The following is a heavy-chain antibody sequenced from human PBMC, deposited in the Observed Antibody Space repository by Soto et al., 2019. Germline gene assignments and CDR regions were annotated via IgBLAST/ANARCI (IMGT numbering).Heavy chain of an antibody. CDR3: AHSRSIVVVVASYNWFDP. V-gene: IGHV2-5*02. J-gene: IGHJ5*02. CDR1: GFSLSTSGVG. Sequence: QITLKESGPTLVKPTQTLTLTCTFSGFSLSTSGVGVGWIRQPPGKALEWLALIYWDDDKRYSPSLKSRLTTTKDXXKXQXALTMTNMDPVDTATYYCAHSRSIVVVVASYNWFDPWGQGTLVTVSS. D-gene: IGHD2-15*01. CDR2: IYWDDDK.